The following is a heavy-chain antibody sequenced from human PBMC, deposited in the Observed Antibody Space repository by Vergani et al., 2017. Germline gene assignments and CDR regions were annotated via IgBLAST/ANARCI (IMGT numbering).Heavy chain of an antibody. D-gene: IGHD2-15*01. CDR3: ARHLHARGYCSGGSCYYFDY. Sequence: QLQLQESGPGLVKPSETLSLTCAVSGYSISSGYYWGWSRQPPGKGLEWSGSIHHSGNTYYDPSLESRVTISVDKSKNQVYLKLSSVTAADTAVYYCARHLHARGYCSGGSCYYFDYWGQGALVTVSS. V-gene: IGHV4-38-2*01. J-gene: IGHJ4*02. CDR2: IHHSGNT. CDR1: GYSISSGYY.